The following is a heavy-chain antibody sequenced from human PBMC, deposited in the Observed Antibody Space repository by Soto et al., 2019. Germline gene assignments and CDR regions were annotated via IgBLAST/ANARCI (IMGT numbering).Heavy chain of an antibody. D-gene: IGHD6-19*01. CDR1: GYTFTSYG. CDR3: ARYRGSGSSGSEVYHDYGMDV. V-gene: IGHV1-18*01. Sequence: VTSVKVSCKASGYTFTSYGISWVRQAPGQGLEWMGWISAYNGNTNYAQKLQGRVTMTTDTSTSTAYMELRSLRSDDTAVYYCARYRGSGSSGSEVYHDYGMDVWG. J-gene: IGHJ6*02. CDR2: ISAYNGNT.